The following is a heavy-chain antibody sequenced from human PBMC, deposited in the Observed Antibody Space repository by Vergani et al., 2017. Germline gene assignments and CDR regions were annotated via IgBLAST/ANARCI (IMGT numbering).Heavy chain of an antibody. D-gene: IGHD2-15*01. CDR3: ARGSCLGGSCYKPRFDY. Sequence: QVQLQESGPGLVKPSQTLSLTCTVSGGSINSHNYYWSWIRQPAGKGLEWIGRNNTRGSNNYNPSLKSRVTMSEDTSKNQFSLNLTSVTAADTAVYFCARGSCLGGSCYKPRFDYWGQGILVTVSS. V-gene: IGHV4-61*02. J-gene: IGHJ4*02. CDR2: NNTRGSN. CDR1: GGSINSHNYY.